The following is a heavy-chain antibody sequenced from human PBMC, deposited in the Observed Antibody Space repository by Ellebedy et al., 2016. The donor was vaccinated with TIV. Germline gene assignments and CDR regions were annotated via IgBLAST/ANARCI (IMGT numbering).Heavy chain of an antibody. CDR3: AKLGAGHSIDS. J-gene: IGHJ4*02. D-gene: IGHD1-26*01. CDR2: LHQAGGEA. CDR1: GFPSSIYW. Sequence: PGGSLRLSCPVPGFPSSIYWMGWVRQPPGKGLECVANLHQAGGEAYYVDSVKGRFTISRENAKNSLYLKMDSLRVEDAVVYYCAKLGAGHSIDSWGQGTLVTVSS. V-gene: IGHV3-7*03.